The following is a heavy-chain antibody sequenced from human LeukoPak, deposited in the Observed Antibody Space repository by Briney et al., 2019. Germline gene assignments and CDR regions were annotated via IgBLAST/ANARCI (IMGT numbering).Heavy chain of an antibody. CDR3: ARHVVPYSSGLTGFDY. Sequence: GESLKISCKASGYPFGTYWIGWVRQMPGKGLEWMGIIYPGDSDTRYSPSFRGQVTISADKSITTAYLQWSSLKASDTAMYYCARHVVPYSSGLTGFDYWGQGTLVTVSP. CDR1: GYPFGTYW. CDR2: IYPGDSDT. J-gene: IGHJ4*02. V-gene: IGHV5-51*01. D-gene: IGHD6-19*01.